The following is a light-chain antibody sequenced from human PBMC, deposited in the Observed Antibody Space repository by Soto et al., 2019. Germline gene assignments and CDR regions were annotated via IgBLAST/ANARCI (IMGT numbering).Light chain of an antibody. CDR2: AAS. CDR3: QKYNSGLIT. V-gene: IGKV1-27*01. J-gene: IGKJ5*01. Sequence: DIQMTQSPPSLSASVGDRVTITCRASQGISNYLAWYQQKPGELPKLVIYAASILQTGVPSRFSGSGSGTDFTLTISTLQPEDVAIYYCQKYNSGLITFGQGTRLEIK. CDR1: QGISNY.